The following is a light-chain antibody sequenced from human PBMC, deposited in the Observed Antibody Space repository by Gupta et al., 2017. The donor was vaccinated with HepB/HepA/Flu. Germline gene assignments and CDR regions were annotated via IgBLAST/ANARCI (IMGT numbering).Light chain of an antibody. J-gene: IGKJ2*01. CDR1: QGISSY. V-gene: IGKV1-8*01. Sequence: AIRMTQSPSSFSASTGDRVTITCRASQGISSYLAWYQQKPGKAPKLLIYAASTLQSGVPSRFSGSGSGTDFTLTISCMQSADFATYYCQKYSSYQPTFGQGTKLEIK. CDR2: AAS. CDR3: QKYSSYQPT.